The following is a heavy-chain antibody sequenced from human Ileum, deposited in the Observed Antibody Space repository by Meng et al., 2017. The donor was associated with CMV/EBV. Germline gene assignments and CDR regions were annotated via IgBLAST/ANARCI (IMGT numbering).Heavy chain of an antibody. D-gene: IGHD3-10*01. J-gene: IGHJ4*02. CDR1: FLFSTYP. Sequence: FLFSTYPMAWVRQPPGKGLEWVSTVGVADDTYYADAVKGRFTISRDISKNTLYLQMNSLRAEDTAIYYCAKGYYYGSGSYSKSPGFDYWGQGTLVTVSS. CDR3: AKGYYYGSGSYSKSPGFDY. CDR2: VGVADDT. V-gene: IGHV3-23*01.